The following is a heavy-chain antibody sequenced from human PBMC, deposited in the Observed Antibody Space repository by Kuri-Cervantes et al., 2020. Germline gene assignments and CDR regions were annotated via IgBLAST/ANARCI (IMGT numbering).Heavy chain of an antibody. J-gene: IGHJ6*03. CDR3: ARGGITMVQGAQGYTVYYYCYMDV. D-gene: IGHD3-10*01. CDR1: GYPFTAYD. V-gene: IGHV1-8*01. CDR2: INPNPGRT. Sequence: ASVKVSCKASGYPFTAYDINWVRQATGQGLEWMGWINPNPGRTGYARHFQGRVTMTRNTSISTAYMELSSLRSEDTAVYYCARGGITMVQGAQGYTVYYYCYMDVWGKGTTVTVSS.